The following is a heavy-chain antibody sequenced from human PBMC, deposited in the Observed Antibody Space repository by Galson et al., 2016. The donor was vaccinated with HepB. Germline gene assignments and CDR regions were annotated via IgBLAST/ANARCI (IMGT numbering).Heavy chain of an antibody. CDR3: ARGRRGAISDFFDS. Sequence: SLRLSCAASGFTFSNYWMYWVRQAPGKGLVWVSRIKTDGSITGYADSVKGRFTISRVNGKKTMYLQMNSLRAEDTAPYYCARGRRGAISDFFDSWGQGTLVTVSS. J-gene: IGHJ4*02. CDR1: GFTFSNYW. CDR2: IKTDGSIT. V-gene: IGHV3-74*01. D-gene: IGHD3-10*01.